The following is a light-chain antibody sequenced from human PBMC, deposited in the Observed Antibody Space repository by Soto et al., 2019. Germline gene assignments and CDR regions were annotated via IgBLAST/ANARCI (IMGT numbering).Light chain of an antibody. Sequence: QSVLTQPPSASGTPGQRVTISCSGSSSNIGSNTINWYQQLPGTAPKLLIHSNNQRPSGVPDRFSGSKSGTSASLAISGLQSEDEADYYCAAWDDSLKGWVFGGGTKLTVL. V-gene: IGLV1-44*01. CDR2: SNN. CDR1: SSNIGSNT. CDR3: AAWDDSLKGWV. J-gene: IGLJ3*02.